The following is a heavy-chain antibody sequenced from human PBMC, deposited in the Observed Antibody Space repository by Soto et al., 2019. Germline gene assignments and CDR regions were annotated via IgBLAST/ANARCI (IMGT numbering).Heavy chain of an antibody. V-gene: IGHV4-34*01. J-gene: IGHJ6*02. D-gene: IGHD3-16*02. CDR2: INHSGST. Sequence: XETLSLTCAVYGVSFSGYYWSWIRQPPGKGLEWIGEINHSGSTNYNPSLKSRVTISVDTSKNQFSLKLSSVTAADTAVYYCARDILRNVWGSYRSYYYCSYGMEVWGQGTTVTVSS. CDR3: ARDILRNVWGSYRSYYYCSYGMEV. CDR1: GVSFSGYY.